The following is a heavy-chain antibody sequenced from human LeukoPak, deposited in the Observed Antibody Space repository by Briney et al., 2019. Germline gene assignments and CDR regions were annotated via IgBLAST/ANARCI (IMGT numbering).Heavy chain of an antibody. CDR3: ARTPVPTVTTGSPYYFDY. CDR2: ISGSGGST. J-gene: IGHJ4*02. D-gene: IGHD4-11*01. Sequence: PGGTLRLSCAASGFTFSSYGMSWVRQAPGKGLEWVSAISGSGGSTYYADSVKGRFTISRDNSKNSLYLQMNSLRAEDTAVYYCARTPVPTVTTGSPYYFDYWGQGTLVTVSS. V-gene: IGHV3-23*01. CDR1: GFTFSSYG.